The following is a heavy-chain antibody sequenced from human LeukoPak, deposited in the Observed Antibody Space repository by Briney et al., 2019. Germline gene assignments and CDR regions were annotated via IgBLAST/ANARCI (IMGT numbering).Heavy chain of an antibody. CDR3: ARHHNVGLDP. Sequence: SETLSLTCTVSGDSISSDTYYWGWIRQPPGKGLEWIGSISYSGSTYYNPSPKSRVTISRDTSKNQFSLKLTSVTATETAVYYCARHHNVGLDPWGQGTLVIVSS. CDR2: ISYSGST. J-gene: IGHJ5*02. D-gene: IGHD1-26*01. CDR1: GDSISSDTYY. V-gene: IGHV4-39*01.